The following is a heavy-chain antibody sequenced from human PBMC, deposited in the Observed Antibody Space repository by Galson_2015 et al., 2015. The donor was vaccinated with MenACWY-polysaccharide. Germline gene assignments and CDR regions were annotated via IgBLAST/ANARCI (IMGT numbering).Heavy chain of an antibody. CDR2: ISYDGSNK. D-gene: IGHD6-13*01. CDR3: AKDLGAAAGTQYQSYGMDV. CDR1: GFTFSSYG. J-gene: IGHJ6*02. Sequence: SLRLSCAASGFTFSSYGMHWVRQAPGKGLEWVAVISYDGSNKYYADSVKGRFTISRDNSKNTLYLQMNSLRAEDTAVYYCAKDLGAAAGTQYQSYGMDVWGQGTTVTVSS. V-gene: IGHV3-30*18.